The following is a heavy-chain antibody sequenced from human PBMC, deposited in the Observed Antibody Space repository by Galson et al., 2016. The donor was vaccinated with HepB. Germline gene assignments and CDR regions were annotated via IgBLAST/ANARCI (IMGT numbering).Heavy chain of an antibody. D-gene: IGHD2-15*01. J-gene: IGHJ4*02. CDR3: ARDRTWTTHLHY. V-gene: IGHV1-46*03. CDR1: GYIFSNYH. Sequence: SVKVSCKASGYIFSNYHLHWVRQAPGQGLEWMGAINPSDITPNSAQKFQGRVTMTSDPATRTVYMELSRLRSDDTAVYYCARDRTWTTHLHYWGQGTLVTVSS. CDR2: INPSDITP.